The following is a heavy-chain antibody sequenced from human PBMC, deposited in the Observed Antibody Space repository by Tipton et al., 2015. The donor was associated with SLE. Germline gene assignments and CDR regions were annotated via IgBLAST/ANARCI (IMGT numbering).Heavy chain of an antibody. CDR1: TVSMSSPY. V-gene: IGHV4-4*07. CDR3: ARRRYSGYEGYFDY. Sequence: TLSLTCTVSTVSMSSPYWSWIRQSAGKGLERIGRIETSGKTNYNPSLQRRVTMSVDKSKKQFSLSLSSVTAADTALYSCARRRYSGYEGYFDYWGQGRLVTVSS. CDR2: IETSGKT. D-gene: IGHD5-12*01. J-gene: IGHJ4*02.